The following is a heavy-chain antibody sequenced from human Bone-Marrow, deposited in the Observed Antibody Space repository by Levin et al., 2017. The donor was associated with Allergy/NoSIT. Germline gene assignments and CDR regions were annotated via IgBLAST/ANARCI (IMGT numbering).Heavy chain of an antibody. Sequence: SFKGRFTISRDNSKNRLDLQMNSLSAEDTALYYCTKAGGGGFDVWGQGTMVTVSS. D-gene: IGHD2-15*01. V-gene: IGHV3-30*02. J-gene: IGHJ3*01. CDR3: TKAGGGGFDV.